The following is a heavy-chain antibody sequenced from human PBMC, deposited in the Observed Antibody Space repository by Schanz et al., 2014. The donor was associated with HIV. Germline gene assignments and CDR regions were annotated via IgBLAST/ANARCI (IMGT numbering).Heavy chain of an antibody. V-gene: IGHV3-30*19. D-gene: IGHD3-22*01. CDR1: GFTLSSYA. Sequence: QVQLVESGGGVVQPGRSLRLSCAASGFTLSSYAMHWVRQAPGKGLEWVEVISYDGSNKNYADSVKGRFTISRDNSKNTLYLQMNSLRAEDTAVYYCARDVSHDSSGHYSDYYYGMDVWGQGTTVTVSS. CDR3: ARDVSHDSSGHYSDYYYGMDV. J-gene: IGHJ6*02. CDR2: ISYDGSNK.